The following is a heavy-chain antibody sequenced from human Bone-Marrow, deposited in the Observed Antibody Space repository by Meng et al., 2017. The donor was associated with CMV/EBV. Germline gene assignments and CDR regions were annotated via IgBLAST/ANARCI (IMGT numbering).Heavy chain of an antibody. Sequence: GESLKISCAASGFTFSTSYMSWVRQAPGKGLEWVAIIKQGGSGGVYVDSVKGRFTISRYNSKNTLYLQMNSLRAEDTAVYYCAKDRFLEWLLGSYFDYWGQGTLVTSPQ. CDR3: AKDRFLEWLLGSYFDY. V-gene: IGHV3-7*01. CDR2: IKQGGSGG. CDR1: GFTFSTSY. D-gene: IGHD3-3*01. J-gene: IGHJ4*02.